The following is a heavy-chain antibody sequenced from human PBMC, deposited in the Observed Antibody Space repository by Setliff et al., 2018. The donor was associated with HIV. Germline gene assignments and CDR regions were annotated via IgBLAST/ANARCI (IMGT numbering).Heavy chain of an antibody. CDR1: GYSFVDFW. D-gene: IGHD6-25*01. J-gene: IGHJ4*02. CDR2: IYPGDSDS. V-gene: IGHV5-51*01. Sequence: PGESLKISCHLSGYSFVDFWIGWVRQMPGKGLEWVGVIYPGDSDSRYSPSFRGQVTISAEKSTTTAYLDWASLKASDTAMYYCVRYLGAAAVYIDHWGQGTLVTVSS. CDR3: VRYLGAAAVYIDH.